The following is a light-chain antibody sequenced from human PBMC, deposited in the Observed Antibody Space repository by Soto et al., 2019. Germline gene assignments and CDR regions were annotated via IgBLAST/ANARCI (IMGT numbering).Light chain of an antibody. Sequence: EIGIPKLQAPLPVSQGERATLSFRASQSVSSNLAWYQQKPGQAPRLLIYGASTRATSIPARFSGSGSGTEFILTISSLQSEDFAVYYCQQYHKWPLTFGGGTKADI. J-gene: IGKJ4*01. CDR2: GAS. CDR3: QQYHKWPLT. V-gene: IGKV3-15*01. CDR1: QSVSSN.